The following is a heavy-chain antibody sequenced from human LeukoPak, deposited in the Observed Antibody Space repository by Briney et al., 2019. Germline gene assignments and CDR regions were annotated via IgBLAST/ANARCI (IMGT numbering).Heavy chain of an antibody. CDR1: GYTFTGYY. D-gene: IGHD3-22*01. CDR3: ARTALGGTSGYYLGVFDY. V-gene: IGHV1-2*02. CDR2: INPNSGGT. Sequence: GASVKVSCKASGYTFTGYYMHWVRQAPGQGLEWMGWINPNSGGTNYAQKFQGRVTMTRDTSISTAYMELSRLRSDDTAVYYCARTALGGTSGYYLGVFDYWGQGTLVTVSS. J-gene: IGHJ4*02.